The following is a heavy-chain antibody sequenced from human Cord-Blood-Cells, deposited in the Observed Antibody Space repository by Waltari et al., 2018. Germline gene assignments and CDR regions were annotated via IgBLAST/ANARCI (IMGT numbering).Heavy chain of an antibody. CDR2: IKSKTDGGTT. J-gene: IGHJ3*02. D-gene: IGHD4-17*01. Sequence: AASGFTFSNAWMSWVRQDPGKALEWVGRIKSKTDGGTTDYAAPVKGRFTISRDDSKNTLYLQMNSLKTEDTAVYYCTTLENDYGDYGDAFDIWGQGTMVTVSS. CDR1: GFTFSNAW. CDR3: TTLENDYGDYGDAFDI. V-gene: IGHV3-15*01.